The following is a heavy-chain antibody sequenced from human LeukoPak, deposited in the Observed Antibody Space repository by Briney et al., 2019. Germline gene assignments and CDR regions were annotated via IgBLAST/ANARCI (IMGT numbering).Heavy chain of an antibody. CDR3: ARRAGGYSHPYDH. V-gene: IGHV3-38*03. CDR2: ISGVST. D-gene: IGHD4-23*01. CDR1: GFTVSSNE. Sequence: GGSLRLSCAASGFTVSSNEMSWVRQAPGKGLECVSSISGVSTYYADSRKGRSTISRDNSKNMLYLQMNSVRAQDTAVYYSARRAGGYSHPYDHWGQGILVSVSS. J-gene: IGHJ4*02.